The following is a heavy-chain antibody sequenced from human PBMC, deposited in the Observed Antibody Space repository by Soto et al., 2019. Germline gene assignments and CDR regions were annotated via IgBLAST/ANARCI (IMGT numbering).Heavy chain of an antibody. CDR2: FDPEDGET. CDR3: ARYPVSYCRGGSCSPDAFDI. CDR1: GYTLTELS. V-gene: IGHV1-24*01. Sequence: GASVKVSCKVSGYTLTELSMHWVRQAPGKGLEWMGGFDPEDGETIYAQKFQGRVTMTEDTSTDTAYMELSSLRSADTAVYYCARYPVSYCRGGSCSPDAFDIWGQGTMVTVSS. J-gene: IGHJ3*02. D-gene: IGHD2-15*01.